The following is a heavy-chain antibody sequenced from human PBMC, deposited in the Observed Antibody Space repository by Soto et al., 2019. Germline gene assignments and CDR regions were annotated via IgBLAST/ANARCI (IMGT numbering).Heavy chain of an antibody. CDR2: INGDGSNT. J-gene: IGHJ4*02. V-gene: IGHV3-74*01. CDR1: GFTFSNYW. CDR3: ARPRYSGSSFDF. Sequence: SLRLSCAASGFTFSNYWMHWVRQAPGKGLMWVSRINGDGSNTAYADSVKGRFTISRDNAKNTLYLQMDSLRAEDTAVYYCARPRYSGSSFDFWGQGTQVTVSS. D-gene: IGHD6-6*01.